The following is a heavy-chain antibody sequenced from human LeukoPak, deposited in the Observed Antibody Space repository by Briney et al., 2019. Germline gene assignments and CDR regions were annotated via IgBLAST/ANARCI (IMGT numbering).Heavy chain of an antibody. CDR2: IGTAGDT. D-gene: IGHD5-12*01. Sequence: GGSLRLSCAASGFTFSSYDMHWVRQPRGKGLEWVSAIGTAGDTYYPGSVKGRFTISRENAKNSLYLQMNSLRAGDTAVYYCVRGTGYSAYDYDFDYWGQGTLVTVSS. J-gene: IGHJ4*02. CDR3: VRGTGYSAYDYDFDY. CDR1: GFTFSSYD. V-gene: IGHV3-13*04.